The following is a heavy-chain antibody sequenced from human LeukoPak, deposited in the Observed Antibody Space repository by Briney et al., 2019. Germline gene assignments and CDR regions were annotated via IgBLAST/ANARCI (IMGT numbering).Heavy chain of an antibody. CDR3: ARVGGATAVTMYFEY. D-gene: IGHD1-26*01. J-gene: IGHJ4*02. V-gene: IGHV3-21*01. Sequence: GGSLRLSCAASGFTFSSYSMNWVRQAPGKGLQWVSSISSSSSYIYNTDSVKDRFTISRDNAKKSLYLQMNSLRDEDTAVYYCARVGGATAVTMYFEYWGQGTLVTVSS. CDR1: GFTFSSYS. CDR2: ISSSSSYI.